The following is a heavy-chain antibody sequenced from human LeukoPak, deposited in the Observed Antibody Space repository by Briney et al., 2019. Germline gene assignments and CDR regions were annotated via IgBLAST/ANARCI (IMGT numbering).Heavy chain of an antibody. CDR2: IYHSGST. V-gene: IGHV4-39*01. Sequence: SETLSLTCTVSGGSISSSYSYWGWIRQPPGKGLEWIGSIYHSGSTYYNPSLKSRVTISVDTSENQFSLKLSSVTAADTAVYYCARHPGKSGGDCYNFDYWGQGTLVTVSS. J-gene: IGHJ4*02. D-gene: IGHD2-21*01. CDR1: GGSISSSYSY. CDR3: ARHPGKSGGDCYNFDY.